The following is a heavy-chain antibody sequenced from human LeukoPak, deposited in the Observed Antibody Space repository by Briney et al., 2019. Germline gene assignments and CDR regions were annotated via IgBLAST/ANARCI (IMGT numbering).Heavy chain of an antibody. J-gene: IGHJ4*02. V-gene: IGHV1-2*02. CDR1: GYSFTDYY. CDR3: ARANFLYCSSSTCLFDY. Sequence: ASVKVSCKAAGYSFTDYYMHWVRQAPGQGFEWMGWINPNDGDTNYAQKFQGRVTMTRDTSISTAHMEVSRLRSDDTAVYYCARANFLYCSSSTCLFDYWGQGTLVTVSS. CDR2: INPNDGDT. D-gene: IGHD2-2*01.